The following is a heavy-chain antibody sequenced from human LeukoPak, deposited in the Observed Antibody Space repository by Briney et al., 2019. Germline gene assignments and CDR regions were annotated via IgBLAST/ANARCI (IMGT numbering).Heavy chain of an antibody. J-gene: IGHJ4*02. Sequence: PSETLSLTCTVSGGSISSSSYYWGWIRQPPGKGLGWIGSIYYSGSTYYNPSLKSRVTISVDTSKNQFSLKLSSVPAAATAVYYCASHYYDILSVDYWGQGTLVTVSS. V-gene: IGHV4-39*01. CDR3: ASHYYDILSVDY. CDR1: GGSISSSSYY. D-gene: IGHD3-9*01. CDR2: IYYSGST.